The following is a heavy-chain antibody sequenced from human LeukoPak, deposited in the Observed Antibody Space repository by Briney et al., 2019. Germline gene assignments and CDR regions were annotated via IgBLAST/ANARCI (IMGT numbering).Heavy chain of an antibody. Sequence: QTGGSLRLSCAASGFSFSRHWMSWVRQAPGKGLEWVASIRQSGNEKYYVDSVKGRFIISRDNAENSASLQMNSLRDEDTAIYYCARLMGESTIYDLWGQGTLVTVSS. CDR1: GFSFSRHW. CDR2: IRQSGNEK. J-gene: IGHJ5*02. D-gene: IGHD5/OR15-5a*01. V-gene: IGHV3-7*01. CDR3: ARLMGESTIYDL.